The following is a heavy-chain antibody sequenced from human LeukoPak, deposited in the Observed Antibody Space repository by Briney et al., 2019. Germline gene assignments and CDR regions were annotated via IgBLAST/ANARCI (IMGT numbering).Heavy chain of an antibody. J-gene: IGHJ4*02. CDR2: FDPGNGEI. V-gene: IGHV1-24*01. CDR1: GHTLSDLT. CDR3: AAGGLYDLLPY. D-gene: IGHD3-3*01. Sequence: GASVKVSCKVSGHTLSDLTMHWVRHAPGKGLEWMGGFDPGNGEIIYAQKFQGRVTMTEDASTDTAYMELSSLKSEDTAVYYCAAGGLYDLLPYWGQGTLVTVSS.